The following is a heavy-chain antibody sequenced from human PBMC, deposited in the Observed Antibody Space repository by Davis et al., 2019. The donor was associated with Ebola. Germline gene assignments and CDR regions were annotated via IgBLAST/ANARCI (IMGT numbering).Heavy chain of an antibody. V-gene: IGHV4-59*12. J-gene: IGHJ4*02. CDR3: ARRGSSSWYLRYYFDY. CDR1: GGSISSYY. CDR2: IYYSGST. D-gene: IGHD6-13*01. Sequence: PSETLSLTCTVSGGSISSYYWSWIRQPPGKGLEWIGYIYYSGSTNYNPSLKSRVTISVDTSKNQFSLKLSSVTAADTAVYYCARRGSSSWYLRYYFDYWGQGTLVTVSS.